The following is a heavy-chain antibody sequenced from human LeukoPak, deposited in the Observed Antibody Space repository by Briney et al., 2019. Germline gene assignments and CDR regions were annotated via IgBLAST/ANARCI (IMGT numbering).Heavy chain of an antibody. J-gene: IGHJ4*02. CDR1: GYTFTGYF. V-gene: IGHV1-2*02. D-gene: IGHD3-22*01. CDR3: AREYRDYYDSSGNYLDF. CDR2: INPNSGGT. Sequence: ASVKVSCKASGYTFTGYFMHWVRQAPGQGLEWMGWINPNSGGTNYAQKFQDRVTMTTDTSTSTAYTELRSLRSDDTAVYYCAREYRDYYDSSGNYLDFWGQGTLVTVSS.